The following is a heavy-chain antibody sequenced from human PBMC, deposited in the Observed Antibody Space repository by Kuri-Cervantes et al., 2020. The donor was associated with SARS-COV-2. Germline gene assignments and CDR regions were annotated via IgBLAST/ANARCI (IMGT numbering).Heavy chain of an antibody. D-gene: IGHD1-26*01. CDR2: IYYSGST. CDR1: GGSISSSSYY. CDR3: GRDLGSSSDY. Sequence: GSLRLSCTVSGGSISSSSYYWGWIRQPPGKGLEWIGSIYYSGSTYYNPSLKSRVTISVDTSKNQISLELTSVTAADTAVYYCGRDLGSSSDYWGQGTLVTVSS. J-gene: IGHJ4*02. V-gene: IGHV4-39*07.